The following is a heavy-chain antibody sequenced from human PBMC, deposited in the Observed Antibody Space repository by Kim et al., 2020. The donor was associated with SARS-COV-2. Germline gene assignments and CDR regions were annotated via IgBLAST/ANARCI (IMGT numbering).Heavy chain of an antibody. J-gene: IGHJ4*02. D-gene: IGHD6-13*01. CDR1: GFTFSSYA. Sequence: GGSLRLSCAASGFTFSSYAMHWVRQAPGKGLDWVALISYDGSNNYYADSVKGRFTISRDNSKITLYLQMNSLKAEDTAVYYCARGKGIAAGGDFWGQGTLVTVSS. CDR2: ISYDGSNN. V-gene: IGHV3-30-3*01. CDR3: ARGKGIAAGGDF.